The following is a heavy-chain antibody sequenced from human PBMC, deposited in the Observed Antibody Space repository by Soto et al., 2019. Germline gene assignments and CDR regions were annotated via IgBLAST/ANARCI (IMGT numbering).Heavy chain of an antibody. CDR3: ATLRVDYYYGMDV. CDR2: IGTAGDT. J-gene: IGHJ6*02. CDR1: GFTFSSYD. V-gene: IGHV3-13*01. Sequence: GGSLRLSCAASGFTFSSYDMHWVRQATGKGLEWVSAIGTAGDTYYPGSVKGRFTISRENAKNSLYLRMNSLRAEDTAVYYCATLRVDYYYGMDVWGQGTTVTVSS.